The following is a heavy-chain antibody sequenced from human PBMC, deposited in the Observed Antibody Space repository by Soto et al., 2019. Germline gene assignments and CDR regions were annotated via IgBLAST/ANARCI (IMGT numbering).Heavy chain of an antibody. CDR3: AKVQDIVVVLAAPHDAFDI. D-gene: IGHD2-15*01. CDR2: ISGSGGST. J-gene: IGHJ3*02. CDR1: GFTSSSYV. V-gene: IGHV3-23*01. Sequence: GGSLRLSCAASGFTSSSYVMSWVRQAPGKGLEWVSAISGSGGSTYYADSVKGRFTISRDNSKNTLYLQMNSLKAEDTAVYYCAKVQDIVVVLAAPHDAFDIWGQGTMVTVSS.